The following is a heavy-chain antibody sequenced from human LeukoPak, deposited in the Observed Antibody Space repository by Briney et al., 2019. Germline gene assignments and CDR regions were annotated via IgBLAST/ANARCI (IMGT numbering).Heavy chain of an antibody. D-gene: IGHD5-24*01. CDR3: AKDPGWLQLHWYFDL. Sequence: PGGSLRLSCAASGFTFSTYAMSWVRQAPGKGLEWVSSISSSSSYIYYADSVEGRFTISRDNAKNSLYLQMNSLRAEDTALYYCAKDPGWLQLHWYFDLWGRGTLVTVSS. CDR1: GFTFSTYA. CDR2: ISSSSSYI. J-gene: IGHJ2*01. V-gene: IGHV3-21*04.